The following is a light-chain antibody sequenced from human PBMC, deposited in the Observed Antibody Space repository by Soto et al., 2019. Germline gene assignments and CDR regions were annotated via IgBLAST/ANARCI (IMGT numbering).Light chain of an antibody. CDR2: DAS. CDR3: QQYGSPPTT. J-gene: IGKJ5*01. Sequence: EIVLTQSPGTLSVSPGERATLSCRASQSVSSKSLAWYQQKAGQAPRLIIYDASKRAAGIPDRISGSGSGTDFTLTISRLEAEDFAVYYCQQYGSPPTTFGQGTRLEI. CDR1: QSVSSKS. V-gene: IGKV3-20*01.